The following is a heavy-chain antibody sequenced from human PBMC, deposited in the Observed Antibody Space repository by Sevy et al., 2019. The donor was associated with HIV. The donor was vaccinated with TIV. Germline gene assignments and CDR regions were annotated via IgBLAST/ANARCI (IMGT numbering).Heavy chain of an antibody. D-gene: IGHD3-3*01. CDR1: GFTFSNYW. CDR3: ATWNGRDY. J-gene: IGHJ4*02. Sequence: GGSLRLSCAASGFTFSNYWMTWVRQAPGKGLEWVANIKQDGSEKFFVEFVKGRFTISRDNAKNSLSLQMNSLRAEDTAVYYCATWNGRDYWGQGTLVTVSS. V-gene: IGHV3-7*01. CDR2: IKQDGSEK.